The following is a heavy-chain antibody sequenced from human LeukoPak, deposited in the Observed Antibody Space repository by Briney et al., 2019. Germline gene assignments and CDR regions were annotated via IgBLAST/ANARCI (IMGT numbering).Heavy chain of an antibody. J-gene: IGHJ4*02. CDR3: AKDFGSAWSRLFY. V-gene: IGHV3-23*01. CDR2: ISGSGDTT. CDR1: EFTFSSYS. Sequence: PGGSLRLSCAASEFTFSSYSMNWVRQAPGKGLEWVSAISGSGDTTYYADSVKGRFSISRDNSKNTLSLQMHTLRAEDTAVYFCAKDFGSAWSRLFYWGQGTLVTVSS. D-gene: IGHD6-19*01.